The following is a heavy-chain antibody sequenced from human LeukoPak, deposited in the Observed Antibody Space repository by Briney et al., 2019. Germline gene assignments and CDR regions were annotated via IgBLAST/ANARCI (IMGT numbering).Heavy chain of an antibody. D-gene: IGHD6-13*01. Sequence: SGGSLRLSCAASGFSFSNFGMQWVRQAAGKGLEWVAIIWHDGSNSYYADSVKGRFTLSRDNSKNTLYLQMDSLRVEDTALYYCVRGEYSSSWHSEYFQHWGQGTLVTVSS. CDR3: VRGEYSSSWHSEYFQH. CDR2: IWHDGSNS. V-gene: IGHV3-33*01. CDR1: GFSFSNFG. J-gene: IGHJ1*01.